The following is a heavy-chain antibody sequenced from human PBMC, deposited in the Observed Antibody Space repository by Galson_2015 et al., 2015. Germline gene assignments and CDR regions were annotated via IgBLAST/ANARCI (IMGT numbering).Heavy chain of an antibody. CDR2: ISYDGSNK. CDR3: AREHPTYGSGTLFS. Sequence: SLRLSCAASGFTFSDYSMHWVRQAPGKGLEWVAVISYDGSNKSYADSVKGRFTVSRDNSKNTLYLQMNSLRAEDTAVYYCAREHPTYGSGTLFSWGQGTLVTVSS. J-gene: IGHJ4*02. D-gene: IGHD3-10*01. CDR1: GFTFSDYS. V-gene: IGHV3-30*07.